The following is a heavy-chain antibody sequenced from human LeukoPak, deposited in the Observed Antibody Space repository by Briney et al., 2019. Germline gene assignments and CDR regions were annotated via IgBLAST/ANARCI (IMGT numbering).Heavy chain of an antibody. CDR1: GFTFSSYA. V-gene: IGHV3-23*01. CDR3: AKDNGDTRGLWFAESTYYFDY. CDR2: ISGSVGST. J-gene: IGHJ4*02. D-gene: IGHD3-10*01. Sequence: GGSLRLSCAASGFTFSSYAMSWVRQAPGKGLEWVSAISGSVGSTYYADSVKGRFTISRDNSKNTLYLQMNSLRAEDTAVYYCAKDNGDTRGLWFAESTYYFDYWGQGTLVTVSS.